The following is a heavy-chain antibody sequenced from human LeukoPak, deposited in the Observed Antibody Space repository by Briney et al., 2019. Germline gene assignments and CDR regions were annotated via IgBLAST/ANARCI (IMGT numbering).Heavy chain of an antibody. CDR2: TYYRSKWHN. V-gene: IGHV6-1*01. CDR3: ARNLRPDFDY. CDR1: GDSVSSSSSA. Sequence: SQTLSLTCAISGDSVSSSSSAWSWIRQSPSRGLEWLGRTYYRSKWHNDYAESVKSRITINPDTSKNEFSLRLNSVTPEDTAVYYCARNLRPDFDYWGQGTLVTVSS. J-gene: IGHJ4*02.